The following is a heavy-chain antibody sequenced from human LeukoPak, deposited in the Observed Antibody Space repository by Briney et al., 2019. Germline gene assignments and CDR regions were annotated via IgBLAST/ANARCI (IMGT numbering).Heavy chain of an antibody. D-gene: IGHD3-10*01. J-gene: IGHJ4*02. CDR3: ARLKAGSGSYYNDY. Sequence: ETLSLTCTVSGGSISSYYWSWIRQPPGKGLEWMGIIYPGDSDTRYSPSFQGQVTISADKSISTAYLQWSSLKASDTAMYYCARLKAGSGSYYNDYWGQGTLVTVSS. V-gene: IGHV5-51*01. CDR1: GGSISSYY. CDR2: IYPGDSDT.